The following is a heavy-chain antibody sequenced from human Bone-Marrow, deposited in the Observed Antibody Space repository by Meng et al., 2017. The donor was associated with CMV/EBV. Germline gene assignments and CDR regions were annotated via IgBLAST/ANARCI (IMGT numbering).Heavy chain of an antibody. J-gene: IGHJ6*02. D-gene: IGHD6-25*01. CDR1: GGSISSGDYY. Sequence: SETLSLTCTVSGGSISSGDYYWSWIRQPPGKGLEWIGSIYYSGSTYYNPSLKSRVTISVDTSKNQFSLKLSSVTAADTAVYYCARVISAAILQEDYYYYGMDVWGQGTTVTVSS. CDR3: ARVISAAILQEDYYYYGMDV. CDR2: IYYSGST. V-gene: IGHV4-39*07.